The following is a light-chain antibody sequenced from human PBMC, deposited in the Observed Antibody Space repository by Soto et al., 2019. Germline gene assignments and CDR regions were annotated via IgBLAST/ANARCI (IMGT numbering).Light chain of an antibody. J-gene: IGKJ2*01. CDR1: QGISSA. CDR2: DAS. CDR3: QQYNSYSYT. V-gene: IGKV1-13*02. Sequence: AIQLTQSPSSLSASVGDSVTITCRASQGISSALAWYQQTPGRAPKLLIYDASTLASGVPSRFSGSGSGTEFTLTISSLQPDDFATYYCQQYNSYSYTFGQGTKLEIK.